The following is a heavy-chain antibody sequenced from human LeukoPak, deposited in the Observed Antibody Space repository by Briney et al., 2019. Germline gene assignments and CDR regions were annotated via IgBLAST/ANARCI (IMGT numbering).Heavy chain of an antibody. CDR2: MNPNSGNT. J-gene: IGHJ3*02. CDR3: ARGRRGLRFLEWGKTRNAFDI. V-gene: IGHV1-8*01. Sequence: ASVKVSCKASGYTFTSYDINWVRQATGQGLEWMGWMNPNSGNTGYAQKFQGRVTMTRNTSISTAYMELSSLRSEDTAVYYCARGRRGLRFLEWGKTRNAFDIWGQGIMVTVSS. CDR1: GYTFTSYD. D-gene: IGHD3-3*01.